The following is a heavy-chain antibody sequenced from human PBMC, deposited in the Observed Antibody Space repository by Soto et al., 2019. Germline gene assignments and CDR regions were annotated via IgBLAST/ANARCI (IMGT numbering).Heavy chain of an antibody. J-gene: IGHJ4*02. CDR3: ATTSWFDNSGSPE. D-gene: IGHD3-22*01. CDR2: IYYSGST. CDR1: GDSITNDNYY. V-gene: IGHV4-30-4*02. Sequence: PSDTLSLTCTFSGDSITNDNYYWGWIRQPPGKGLEWIGYIYYSGSTHYNPSLKSRLIISMDTSKNQFSLHLGSVTAADTAVYYGATTSWFDNSGSPEWGQGALVIV.